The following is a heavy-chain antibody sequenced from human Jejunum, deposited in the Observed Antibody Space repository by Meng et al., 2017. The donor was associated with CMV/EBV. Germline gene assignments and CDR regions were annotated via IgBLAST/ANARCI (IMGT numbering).Heavy chain of an antibody. J-gene: IGHJ4*02. V-gene: IGHV3-23*01. CDR1: GFTFSSHA. D-gene: IGHD4-11*01. CDR2: ISGVGPAT. Sequence: FGFTFSSHAMSWVRQIPGKRPEWVAGISGVGPATYYADSVKGRFTISRDNSNNTLFLQMNGLRGDDTAVYYCARDVGYTVTAPFDYWGQGSVVTVSS. CDR3: ARDVGYTVTAPFDY.